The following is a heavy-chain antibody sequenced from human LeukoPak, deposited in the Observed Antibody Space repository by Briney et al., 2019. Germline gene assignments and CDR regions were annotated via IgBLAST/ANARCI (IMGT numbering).Heavy chain of an antibody. Sequence: SETLSLTCTVSGGSFSSYYWSWIRQPPGKGLEWIGYIYYSGSTDYNPSLKSRVTISVETSKNQFSLKLSSVTAADTAVYYCARTYGSGHMDVWGKGTTVTISS. CDR2: IYYSGST. D-gene: IGHD3-10*01. J-gene: IGHJ6*03. CDR3: ARTYGSGHMDV. CDR1: GGSFSSYY. V-gene: IGHV4-59*12.